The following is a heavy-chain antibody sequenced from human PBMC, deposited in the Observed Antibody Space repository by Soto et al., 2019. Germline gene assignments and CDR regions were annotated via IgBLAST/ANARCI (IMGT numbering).Heavy chain of an antibody. CDR2: INDRGSI. J-gene: IGHJ2*01. CDR3: ARESHDILTGPPWVWYFDL. V-gene: IGHV4-34*01. D-gene: IGHD3-9*01. CDR1: GGSFSGYY. Sequence: QVQLQQWGAGPLRPLETLSLTCGVSGGSFSGYYWAWIRQSPGKGLDWMGEINDRGSINYNPSLKSRVIISVDTSKNHYSLNLRSVTAADTAVYYCARESHDILTGPPWVWYFDLWGRGTLVTVSS.